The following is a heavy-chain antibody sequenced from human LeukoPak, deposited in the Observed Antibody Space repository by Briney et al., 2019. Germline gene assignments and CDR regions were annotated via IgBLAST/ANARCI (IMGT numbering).Heavy chain of an antibody. CDR1: GDTFTGDY. D-gene: IGHD3-3*01. Sequence: GASLWVSCAASGDTFTGDYMHSGREAPGQRGEWLGGINANSGVTNSAQKFQGRVTTTWETSSSTAYMERSRPRSEETAGYYVARELRFVRWLLDYYYMDVWGKGTPVTVSS. CDR2: INANSGVT. CDR3: ARELRFVRWLLDYYYMDV. V-gene: IGHV1-2*02. J-gene: IGHJ6*03.